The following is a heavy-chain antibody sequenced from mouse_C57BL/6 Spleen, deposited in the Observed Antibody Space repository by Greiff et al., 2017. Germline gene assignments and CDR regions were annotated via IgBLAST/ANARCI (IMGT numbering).Heavy chain of an antibody. CDR1: GFTFSSYG. J-gene: IGHJ3*01. V-gene: IGHV5-6*01. CDR3: AGQLRLPFAY. Sequence: EVKLVESGGDLVKPGGSLKLSCAASGFTFSSYGMSWVRPTPDKMLEWVATISGGGSYTYYPDSVKGRFTISRDNAKNTLYLQMSSLKSEDTAMYYCAGQLRLPFAYGGQGTLVTVSA. CDR2: ISGGGSYT. D-gene: IGHD3-2*02.